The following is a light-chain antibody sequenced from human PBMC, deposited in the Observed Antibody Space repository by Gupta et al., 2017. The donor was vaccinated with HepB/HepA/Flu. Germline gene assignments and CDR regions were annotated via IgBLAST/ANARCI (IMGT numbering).Light chain of an antibody. CDR1: QGISSY. J-gene: IGKJ1*01. CDR3: QQYYSHPRT. CDR2: AAS. V-gene: IGKV1-8*01. Sequence: AIRMTQSPSSFSASTGDRVTITCRASQGISSYLAWYQQKPGKAPKLLIYAASTLQSGVPSRFSGSGSGTDFTLTISCLQSEDFATYYCQQYYSHPRTFGQGTKVEIK.